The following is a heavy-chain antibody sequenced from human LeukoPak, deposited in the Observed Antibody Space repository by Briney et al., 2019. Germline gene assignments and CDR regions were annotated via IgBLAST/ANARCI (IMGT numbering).Heavy chain of an antibody. CDR3: ARDHLDYYQGLHV. V-gene: IGHV1-2*02. D-gene: IGHD3-10*01. J-gene: IGHJ6*02. Sequence: ASVKVSCKAYGYTFTGYYIHWVRQAPGQGLEWMGCINPNTGGINYAQNFQDSVTMTRDTSISAAFMELSTLRSDDTAVYYCARDHLDYYQGLHVWGQGTKVTVSS. CDR1: GYTFTGYY. CDR2: INPNTGGI.